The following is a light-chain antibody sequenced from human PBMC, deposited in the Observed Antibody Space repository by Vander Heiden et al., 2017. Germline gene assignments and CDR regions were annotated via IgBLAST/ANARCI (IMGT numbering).Light chain of an antibody. J-gene: IGKJ1*01. CDR3: MHTLQTLTWT. V-gene: IGKV2-28*01. CDR2: LGS. CDR1: QSLLHSNGYNY. Sequence: DIVMTQSPLSLPVTPGEPASISCRSSQSLLHSNGYNYLDWYLQKPGQSPQLLIYLGSNRASGVPDRFSGSGSGTDFTLKISRGEAEDVGVYYCMHTLQTLTWTFGQGTKVEIK.